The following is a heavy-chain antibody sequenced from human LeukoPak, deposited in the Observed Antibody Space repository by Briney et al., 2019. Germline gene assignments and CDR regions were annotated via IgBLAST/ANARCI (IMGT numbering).Heavy chain of an antibody. J-gene: IGHJ4*02. CDR1: GYTFTSYY. Sequence: SETVSCMPSGYTFTSYYMQWVRQPPPQGLEWMGIINHRGGNTQLQQKLQGRVTMTRDTSTSTVYMELSSLRSEDTAVYYCARDPTGEWLMRYYFDYWGQGTLVTVSS. D-gene: IGHD3-3*01. CDR2: INHRGGNT. V-gene: IGHV1-46*01. CDR3: ARDPTGEWLMRYYFDY.